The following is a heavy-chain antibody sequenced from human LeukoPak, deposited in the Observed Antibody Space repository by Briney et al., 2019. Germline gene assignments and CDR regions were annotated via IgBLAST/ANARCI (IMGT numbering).Heavy chain of an antibody. CDR1: GFTFSSYS. CDR3: ARDLCSGGSCYSFSL. CDR2: ISSSGTI. Sequence: PGGSLRLSCAASGFTFSSYSMNWVRQAPGKGLEWVSYISSSGTIYYADSVKGRFTISRDNAKNSLYLQMNSLRAEDTAVYYCARDLCSGGSCYSFSLWGQGTLVTVSS. D-gene: IGHD2-15*01. V-gene: IGHV3-48*04. J-gene: IGHJ4*02.